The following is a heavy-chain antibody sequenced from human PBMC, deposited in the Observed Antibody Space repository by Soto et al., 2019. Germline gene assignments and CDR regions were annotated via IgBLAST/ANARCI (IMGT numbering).Heavy chain of an antibody. J-gene: IGHJ6*02. CDR1: GYTFTGYY. CDR2: INPNSGGT. V-gene: IGHV1-2*04. D-gene: IGHD2-15*01. Sequence: ASVKVSCKASGYTFTGYYMHWVRQAPGQGLEWMGWINPNSGGTNYAQKFQGWVTMTRDTSISTAYMELSRLRSDDTAVYYCARAIDCSGGSCYDRLGGYYYYYGMDVWGQGTTVTVSS. CDR3: ARAIDCSGGSCYDRLGGYYYYYGMDV.